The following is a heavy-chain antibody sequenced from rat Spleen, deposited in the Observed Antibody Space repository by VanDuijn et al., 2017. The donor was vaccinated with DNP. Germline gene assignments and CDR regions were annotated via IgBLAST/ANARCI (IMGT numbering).Heavy chain of an antibody. D-gene: IGHD1-7*01. CDR3: ATHETWVSPYFDY. V-gene: IGHV5-7*01. J-gene: IGHJ2*01. Sequence: EVQLVASGGGFVQPGRSLKLSCVGSGFIFSDYNMAWVRQAPRKGLEWVATISYDGSGTYYRESVKGRFTISRDNAKSTLFLQMDSLRSEDTATYYCATHETWVSPYFDYWGQGVMVTVSS. CDR1: GFIFSDYN. CDR2: ISYDGSGT.